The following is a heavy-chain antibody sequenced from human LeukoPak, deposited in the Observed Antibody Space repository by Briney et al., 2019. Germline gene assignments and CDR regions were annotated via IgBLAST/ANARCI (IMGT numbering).Heavy chain of an antibody. CDR1: GGTFSSYA. V-gene: IGHV1-69*01. D-gene: IGHD3-3*01. Sequence: SVKVTCKASGGTFSSYAISWVRQAPGQGLEWMGGIIPIFGTANYAQKFQGRVTITADESTSTAYMELSSLRSEDTAVYYCARDPTPRITIFGVVPSLGYWGLGTLVTVSS. CDR3: ARDPTPRITIFGVVPSLGY. J-gene: IGHJ4*02. CDR2: IIPIFGTA.